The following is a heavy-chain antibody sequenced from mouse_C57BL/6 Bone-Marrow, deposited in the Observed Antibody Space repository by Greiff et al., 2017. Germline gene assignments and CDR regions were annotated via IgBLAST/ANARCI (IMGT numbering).Heavy chain of an antibody. CDR2: INPNNGGT. D-gene: IGHD2-4*01. V-gene: IGHV1-18*01. Sequence: VQLKQSGPELVKPGASVKIPCKASGYTFTDYNMDWVKQSHGKSLEWIGDINPNNGGTIYNQKFKGKATLTVDKSSSTAYMELRSLTSEDTAVYYGARSLIYYDRGYAMDYWGQGTSVTVSS. J-gene: IGHJ4*01. CDR1: GYTFTDYN. CDR3: ARSLIYYDRGYAMDY.